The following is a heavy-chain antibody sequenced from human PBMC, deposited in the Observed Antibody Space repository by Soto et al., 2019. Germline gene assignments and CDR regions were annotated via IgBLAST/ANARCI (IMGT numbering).Heavy chain of an antibody. CDR3: AKGRGYYGSGSGSGRYYYYYGMDV. CDR2: ISGSGGST. Sequence: GGSLRLSCAASGFTFSSYAMSWVRQAPGKGLEWVSAISGSGGSTYYADSVKGRFTISRDNSKNTLYLQMNSLRAEDTAVYYCAKGRGYYGSGSGSGRYYYYYGMDVWGQGTTVSVSS. V-gene: IGHV3-23*01. CDR1: GFTFSSYA. D-gene: IGHD3-10*01. J-gene: IGHJ6*02.